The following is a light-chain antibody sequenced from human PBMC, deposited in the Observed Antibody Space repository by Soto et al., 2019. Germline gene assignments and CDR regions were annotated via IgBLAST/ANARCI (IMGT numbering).Light chain of an antibody. J-gene: IGLJ2*01. Sequence: QSALTQPASVSGSPGQSLTISCTGTSSDIGGYNFISWYQQHPGKAPKLMIYDVTNRPSGVSNRFSGSKSGNTASLTISGRKAEDEAEYYCSSYTSSSTLVFGGGTKLTVL. CDR1: SSDIGGYNF. CDR2: DVT. V-gene: IGLV2-14*03. CDR3: SSYTSSSTLV.